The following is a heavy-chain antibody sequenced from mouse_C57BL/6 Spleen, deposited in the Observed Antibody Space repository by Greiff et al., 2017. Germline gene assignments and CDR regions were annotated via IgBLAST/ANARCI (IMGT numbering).Heavy chain of an antibody. CDR2: IDPSDSYT. V-gene: IGHV1-50*01. D-gene: IGHD1-1*01. Sequence: QVQLQQPGAELVKPGASVKLSCKASGYTFTSYWMQWVKQRPGQGLEWIGEIDPSDSYTNYNQKFKGKATLTVDTSYSTAYMQRSSLTSEDSAVYYCARGYYGSSPYWYFDVWGTGTTVTVSS. CDR3: ARGYYGSSPYWYFDV. CDR1: GYTFTSYW. J-gene: IGHJ1*03.